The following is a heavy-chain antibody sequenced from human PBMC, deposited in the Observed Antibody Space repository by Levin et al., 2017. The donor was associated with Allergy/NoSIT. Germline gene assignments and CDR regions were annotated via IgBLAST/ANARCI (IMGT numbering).Heavy chain of an antibody. Sequence: SETLSLTCTVSGGSISSYYWSWIRQPPGKGLEWIGYIYYSGSTNYNPSLKSRVTISVDTSKNQFSLKLSSVTAADTAVYYCARQQSMVRGVFFDPWGQGTLVTVSS. V-gene: IGHV4-59*08. CDR2: IYYSGST. J-gene: IGHJ5*02. CDR1: GGSISSYY. CDR3: ARQQSMVRGVFFDP. D-gene: IGHD3-10*01.